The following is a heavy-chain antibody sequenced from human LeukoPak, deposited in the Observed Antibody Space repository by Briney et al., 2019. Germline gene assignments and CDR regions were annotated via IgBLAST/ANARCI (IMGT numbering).Heavy chain of an antibody. V-gene: IGHV3-7*03. CDR2: INHNGNVN. CDR3: APTTYYYDSSGYYFDY. J-gene: IGHJ4*02. CDR1: GFTFSSYW. Sequence: GGSLRLSCAASGFTFSSYWMNWARQAPGKGLEWVASINHNGNVNYYVDSVKGRFTISRDNAKNSLYLQMSNLRAEDTAVYYCAPTTYYYDSSGYYFDYWGQGTLVTVSS. D-gene: IGHD3-22*01.